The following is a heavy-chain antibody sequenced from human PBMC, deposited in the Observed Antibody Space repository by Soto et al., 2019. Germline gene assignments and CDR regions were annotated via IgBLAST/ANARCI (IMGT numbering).Heavy chain of an antibody. V-gene: IGHV4-34*01. CDR2: INHSGST. CDR1: GGSFSGYY. Sequence: PSETLSLTCAVYGGSFSGYYWSWVRQPPGKGLEWIGEINHSGSTNYNPSLKSRVTISVDTSKNQFSLKLSSVTAADTAVYYCASVYCTNGVCYKNFQYWGQGTLVTVSS. J-gene: IGHJ1*01. CDR3: ASVYCTNGVCYKNFQY. D-gene: IGHD2-8*01.